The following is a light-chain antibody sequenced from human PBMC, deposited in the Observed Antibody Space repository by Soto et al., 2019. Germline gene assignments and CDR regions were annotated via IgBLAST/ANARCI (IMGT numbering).Light chain of an antibody. CDR1: QSISSW. V-gene: IGKV1-5*03. CDR3: QQYNSYPWT. CDR2: KAS. J-gene: IGKJ1*01. Sequence: DIQMTQSPSTLSASVGDRVTIACRASQSISSWLAWYQQKPGKAPKLLIYKASSLESGVPSRFSGSGSGTEFTLTISSLQHDDFATYYCQQYNSYPWTFGQGTKVDI.